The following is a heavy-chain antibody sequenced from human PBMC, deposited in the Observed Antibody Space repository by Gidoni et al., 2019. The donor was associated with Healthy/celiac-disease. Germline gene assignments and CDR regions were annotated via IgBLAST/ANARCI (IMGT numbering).Heavy chain of an antibody. CDR3: AKDMETYYYYGMDV. CDR1: GFTFDAYA. CDR2: ISWNSGSI. D-gene: IGHD1-1*01. Sequence: EVQLVESGGGLVQPGRSLRLSCAASGFTFDAYAMHWVRQAPGKGLEWVSGISWNSGSIGYADSVKGRFTISRDNAKNSLYLQMNSLRAEDTALYYCAKDMETYYYYGMDVWGQGTTVTVSS. V-gene: IGHV3-9*01. J-gene: IGHJ6*02.